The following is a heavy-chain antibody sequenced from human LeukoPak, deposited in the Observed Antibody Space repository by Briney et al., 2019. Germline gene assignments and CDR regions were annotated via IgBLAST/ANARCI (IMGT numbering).Heavy chain of an antibody. D-gene: IGHD5-18*01. CDR3: ARAPERWYSYGSYTYYYMDV. CDR1: SGSISSYY. J-gene: IGHJ6*03. V-gene: IGHV4-59*01. CDR2: ISYSGST. Sequence: PSETLSLTCTVSSGSISSYYWNWIRQPPGKGLEWIGSISYSGSTNYNPSLESRVTISVDTSKNQISLKLSPVTAADTTVYYCARAPERWYSYGSYTYYYMDVWGKGTTVTVSS.